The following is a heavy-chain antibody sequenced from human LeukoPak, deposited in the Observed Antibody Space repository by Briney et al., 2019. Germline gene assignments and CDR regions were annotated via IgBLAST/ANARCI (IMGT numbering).Heavy chain of an antibody. CDR3: ARYDGGSGPFDY. Sequence: GGSLRLSCAASGFTVSSNEMSWVRQAPGKGLEWVSSISGGSTYYADSRKGRFTISRDNSKNTLHLQMNSLRAEDTAVYYCARYDGGSGPFDYWGQGTLVTVSS. D-gene: IGHD3-10*01. CDR2: ISGGST. CDR1: GFTVSSNE. V-gene: IGHV3-38-3*01. J-gene: IGHJ4*02.